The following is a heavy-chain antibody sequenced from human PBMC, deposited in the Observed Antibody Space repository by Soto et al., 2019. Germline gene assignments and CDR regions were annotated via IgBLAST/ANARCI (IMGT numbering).Heavy chain of an antibody. Sequence: QVQLQQWGAGLLKASETLSLTCAVYGGSFSGYYRSWIRQPPGKGLEWIGEINHSGSTNYNPSLKSRVTISVDTSKNQFSLKLSSVTAADTAVYYCARGGYYYDSGSYYKLPVYWGQGTLVTVSS. CDR1: GGSFSGYY. D-gene: IGHD3-10*01. V-gene: IGHV4-34*01. CDR3: ARGGYYYDSGSYYKLPVY. J-gene: IGHJ4*02. CDR2: INHSGST.